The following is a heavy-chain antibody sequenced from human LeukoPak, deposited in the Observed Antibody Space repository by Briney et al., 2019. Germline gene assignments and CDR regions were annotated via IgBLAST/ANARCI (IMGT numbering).Heavy chain of an antibody. CDR3: AKSYDSGGYPLGDY. CDR1: GFTGPSFA. D-gene: IGHD3-22*01. J-gene: IGHJ4*02. V-gene: IGHV3-23*01. CDR2: IAAGATGT. Sequence: PGGSLRLSCSASGFTGPSFAMAWVRQAPGKGLEWVSGIAAGATGTYYSHSVKGRFTISIDNSRKTVQLQMNSLRAEDTAVYYCAKSYDSGGYPLGDYWGQGTLVTVSS.